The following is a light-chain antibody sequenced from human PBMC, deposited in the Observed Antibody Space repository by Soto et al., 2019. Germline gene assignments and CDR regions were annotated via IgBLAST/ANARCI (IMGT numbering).Light chain of an antibody. Sequence: QSALTQPASDSGSPGQSITISCTGTSSDVGGYNYVSWYQQHPGKAPKLMIYEVSNRPSGVSNRFSGSKSGNTASLTISGLQAEDEADYYCSSYTSSSTVFGTGTKLTVL. J-gene: IGLJ1*01. V-gene: IGLV2-14*01. CDR2: EVS. CDR3: SSYTSSSTV. CDR1: SSDVGGYNY.